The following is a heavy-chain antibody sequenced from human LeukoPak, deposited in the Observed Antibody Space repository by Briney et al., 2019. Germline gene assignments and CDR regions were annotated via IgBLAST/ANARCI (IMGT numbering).Heavy chain of an antibody. D-gene: IGHD3-9*01. CDR2: IISSSSYI. CDR3: ARGPYDILTGYYPLDYFDY. CDR1: GFTFSSYS. Sequence: GGSLTLSCAASGFTFSSYSMNWVRQAPGKGLEWVSSIISSSSYIYYADSVKGRFTISRDNAKNSLYLQMNSLRAEDTAVYYCARGPYDILTGYYPLDYFDYWGQGTLVTVSS. V-gene: IGHV3-21*01. J-gene: IGHJ4*02.